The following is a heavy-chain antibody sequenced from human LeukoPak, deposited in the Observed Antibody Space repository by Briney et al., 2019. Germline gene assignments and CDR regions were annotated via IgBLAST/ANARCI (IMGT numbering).Heavy chain of an antibody. Sequence: ASVKVSCKASGYTFTGYYMHWVRQAPGQGLEWMGWISAYNGNTNYAQKLQGRVTMTTDTSTSTAYMELRSLRSDDTAVYYCARAAAVGGYCSSTSCYLNWFDPWGQGTLVTVSS. CDR1: GYTFTGYY. J-gene: IGHJ5*02. D-gene: IGHD2-2*01. V-gene: IGHV1-18*04. CDR3: ARAAAVGGYCSSTSCYLNWFDP. CDR2: ISAYNGNT.